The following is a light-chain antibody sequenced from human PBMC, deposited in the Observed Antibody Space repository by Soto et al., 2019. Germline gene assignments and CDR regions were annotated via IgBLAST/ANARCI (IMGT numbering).Light chain of an antibody. CDR1: SSDVGAYNF. J-gene: IGLJ1*01. CDR2: DVG. CDR3: SSYTLTSTYV. V-gene: IGLV2-14*03. Sequence: QSALTQPASVSGSPGQSIAISCTGTSSDVGAYNFVSWYQQHPGKAPKLMVYDVGNRPSGVSDRFSGSKSGNTASLIISGLQAEDEVDYYCSSYTLTSTYVFGTGTKLTVL.